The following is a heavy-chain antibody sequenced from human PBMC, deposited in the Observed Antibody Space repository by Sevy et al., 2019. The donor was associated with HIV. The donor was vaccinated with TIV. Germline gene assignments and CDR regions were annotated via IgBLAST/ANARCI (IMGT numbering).Heavy chain of an antibody. CDR2: ICGSGGVT. D-gene: IGHD3-22*01. V-gene: IGHV3-23*01. Sequence: GGSLRLSCKPSGFTFTSYAMNWVRQAPGKGLEGISTICGSGGVTYYAYSVKGRFTISRDKSKNTLYLQMNSLRTEDTALYYGAGGRDDSSGSFDALDIWGQGTMVTVSS. CDR1: GFTFTSYA. CDR3: AGGRDDSSGSFDALDI. J-gene: IGHJ3*02.